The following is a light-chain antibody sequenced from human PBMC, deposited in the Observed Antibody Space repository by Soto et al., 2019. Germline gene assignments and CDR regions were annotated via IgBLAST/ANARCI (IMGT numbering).Light chain of an antibody. J-gene: IGKJ2*01. CDR1: QSVLYRSSNKNY. Sequence: DIVRTHSPDSLAVSLGERAIINCKASQSVLYRSSNKNYLAWYQQKPGQPPKMLIYWASTRESGVPDRFSGSGSGTDFTLTISSLQAEDVAVYYCQQYYSTPFTFGQGTKLEIK. CDR3: QQYYSTPFT. V-gene: IGKV4-1*01. CDR2: WAS.